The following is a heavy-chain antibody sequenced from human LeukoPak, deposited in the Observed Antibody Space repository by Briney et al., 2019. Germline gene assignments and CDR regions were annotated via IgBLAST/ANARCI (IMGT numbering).Heavy chain of an antibody. J-gene: IGHJ4*02. CDR2: IKEGGSDK. D-gene: IGHD1/OR15-1a*01. V-gene: IGHV3-7*05. CDR3: ATWNSDWECAY. Sequence: PRGSLRLSCAASGFTFTGSWITWVRHAPGKGLEWVAHIKEGGSDKYYVDSVTGRSTISRDKNKNSLYLQMSSLRAEDTAVYYCATWNSDWECAYWGRGTLVSVSS. CDR1: GFTFTGSW.